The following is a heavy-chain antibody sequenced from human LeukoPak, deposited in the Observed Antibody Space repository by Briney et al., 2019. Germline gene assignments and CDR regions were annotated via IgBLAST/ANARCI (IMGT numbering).Heavy chain of an antibody. J-gene: IGHJ5*02. CDR3: ARQSTGYYYGWFDP. Sequence: KCSETLSLTCTVSGGSIRDSTYYWAWIRQPPGKGLEWIAIIFYNVNIHNNPSLKSRVTMSVDTVKNQCSLKLSSVTAADTAVYHCARQSTGYYYGWFDPWGQGTLVTLFS. CDR2: IFYNVNI. V-gene: IGHV4-39*01. CDR1: GGSIRDSTYY. D-gene: IGHD3-22*01.